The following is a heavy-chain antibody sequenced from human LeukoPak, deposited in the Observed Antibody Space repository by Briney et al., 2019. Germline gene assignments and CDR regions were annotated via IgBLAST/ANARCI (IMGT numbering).Heavy chain of an antibody. CDR3: ARDRYFDY. Sequence: GGSLRLSCAASGFTFSSYAMYWVRQAPGKGLEWVAVISYDGSNKYYADSVKGRFTISRDNSKNTLYLQMNSLRAEDTAVYYCARDRYFDYWGQGTLVTVSS. CDR1: GFTFSSYA. V-gene: IGHV3-30*04. CDR2: ISYDGSNK. J-gene: IGHJ4*02.